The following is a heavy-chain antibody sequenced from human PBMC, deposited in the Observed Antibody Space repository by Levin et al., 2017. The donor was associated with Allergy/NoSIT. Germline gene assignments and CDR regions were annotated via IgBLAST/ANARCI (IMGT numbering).Heavy chain of an antibody. V-gene: IGHV3-23*01. D-gene: IGHD2-21*02. Sequence: LSLTCAASGIGITFSSYAMSWVRQAPGKGLEWVSAITDSGDSTFYADSVKGRFTISRDNSKNTLYLQMNSLRAEDTAIYYCAKDWSRGDLFDYWGQGTLVTVSS. CDR2: ITDSGDST. CDR3: AKDWSRGDLFDY. J-gene: IGHJ4*02. CDR1: GIGITFSSYA.